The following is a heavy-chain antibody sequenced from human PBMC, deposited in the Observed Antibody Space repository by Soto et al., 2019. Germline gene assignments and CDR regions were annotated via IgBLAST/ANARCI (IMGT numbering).Heavy chain of an antibody. V-gene: IGHV3-11*01. CDR1: GFTFSDYY. CDR2: ISSSGSTI. CDR3: ARVNPLGYCISTSCHGIQLWPQPLIL. Sequence: AGGALSLSWAASGFTFSDYYMSLSRQAPGKGLEWVSYISSSGSTIYYADSVKGRFTISRDKAKNSLYLQMNSLRAEDTAVYYCARVNPLGYCISTSCHGIQLWPQPLILWGQGTLVTVSS. J-gene: IGHJ4*02. D-gene: IGHD2-2*01.